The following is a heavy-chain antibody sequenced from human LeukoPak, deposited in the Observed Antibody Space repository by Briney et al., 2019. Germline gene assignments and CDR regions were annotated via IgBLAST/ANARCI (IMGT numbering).Heavy chain of an antibody. CDR3: AKGDRITGTTCAFDI. J-gene: IGHJ3*02. CDR1: GFTFSSYW. CDR2: ISGSGGST. V-gene: IGHV3-23*01. D-gene: IGHD1-20*01. Sequence: PGGSLRLSCAASGFTFSSYWMSWVRQAPGKGLEWVSAISGSGGSTYYADSVKGRFTISRDNSKNTLYLQMNSLRAEDTAVYYCAKGDRITGTTCAFDIWGQGTMVTVSS.